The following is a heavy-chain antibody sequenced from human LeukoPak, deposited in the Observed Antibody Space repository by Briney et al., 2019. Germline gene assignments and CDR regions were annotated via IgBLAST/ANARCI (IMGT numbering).Heavy chain of an antibody. J-gene: IGHJ2*01. V-gene: IGHV4-59*01. CDR3: ARVSGNMGWYFDL. CDR1: GGSISSYY. CDR2: IYYSGST. Sequence: TSETLSLTCTVSGGSISSYYWSWIRQPPGKGLEWIGYIYYSGSTNYNPSLKSRVTISVDTSKNQFSLKLSSVTAADTAVYYCARVSGNMGWYFDLWGRGTLVTVSS. D-gene: IGHD1-26*01.